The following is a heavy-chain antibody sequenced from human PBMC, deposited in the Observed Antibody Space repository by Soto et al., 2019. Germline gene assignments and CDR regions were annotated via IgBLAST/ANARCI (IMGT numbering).Heavy chain of an antibody. CDR1: GYTLTELS. J-gene: IGHJ4*02. CDR2: FDPEDGET. V-gene: IGHV1-24*01. CDR3: ATNVDIVAARSFDY. Sequence: ASVKVSCKVSGYTLTELSMHSVRQAPGKGLEWMGGFDPEDGETIYAQKFQGRVTMTEDTSTDTAYMELSSLRSEDTAVYYCATNVDIVAARSFDYWGQGTLVTVSS. D-gene: IGHD5-12*01.